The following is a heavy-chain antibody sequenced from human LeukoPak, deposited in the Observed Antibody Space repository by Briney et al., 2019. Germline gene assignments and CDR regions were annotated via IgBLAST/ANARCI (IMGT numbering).Heavy chain of an antibody. D-gene: IGHD3-10*01. CDR3: ARVSALGYYYGSGSSEH. J-gene: IGHJ4*02. CDR2: IYTSGST. CDR1: GGAISSYY. V-gene: IGHV4-4*09. Sequence: PETLSLTCTVSGGAISSYYGSSIRQPPGKGLEWIGYIYTSGSTNYNPSLKSRVTISVDTSKNQFSLKLSSVTAADTAVYYCARVSALGYYYGSGSSEHWGQGTLVTVSS.